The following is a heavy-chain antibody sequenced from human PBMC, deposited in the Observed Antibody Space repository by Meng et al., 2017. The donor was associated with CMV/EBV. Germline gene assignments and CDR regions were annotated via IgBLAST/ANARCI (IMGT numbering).Heavy chain of an antibody. CDR2: ISYDGSNK. V-gene: IGHV3-30-3*01. J-gene: IGHJ6*02. D-gene: IGHD5-18*01. CDR3: ARDGRGYSYGYYYYGMDV. Sequence: GESLKISCAASGFTFSSYAMHWVRQAPGKGLEWVAVISYDGSNKYYADSVKGRFTISRDNSKNTLYLQMNSLRAEDTAVYYCARDGRGYSYGYYYYGMDVWGQGTTVTVSS. CDR1: GFTFSSYA.